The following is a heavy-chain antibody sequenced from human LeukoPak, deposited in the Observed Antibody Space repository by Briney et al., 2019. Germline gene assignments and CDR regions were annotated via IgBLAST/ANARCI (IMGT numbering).Heavy chain of an antibody. CDR1: GFTFSSYG. CDR2: IRYDGSNK. Sequence: GGSLRLSCEASGFTFSSYGTHWVRQAPGKGLEWVAFIRYDGSNKYYADSVKGRFTISRDNSKNTLYLQMNSLRAEDTAVYYCAKGNREWELRANAFGIWGQGTMVTVSS. CDR3: AKGNREWELRANAFGI. D-gene: IGHD1-26*01. J-gene: IGHJ3*02. V-gene: IGHV3-30*02.